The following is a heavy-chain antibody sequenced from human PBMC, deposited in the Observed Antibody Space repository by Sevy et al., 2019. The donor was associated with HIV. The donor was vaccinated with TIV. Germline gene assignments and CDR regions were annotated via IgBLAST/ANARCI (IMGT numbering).Heavy chain of an antibody. Sequence: GGSLRLSCSASGFGLSDHWMNWVRQAPGMGLEWVAIIKEDGSETFYVDSVNGRFSISRDNAKNSVYLQMNSLRVEDTAVYYCAREDSKNWRYFDYWGQGTLVTVSS. CDR2: IKEDGSET. CDR3: AREDSKNWRYFDY. D-gene: IGHD1-1*01. V-gene: IGHV3-7*01. J-gene: IGHJ4*02. CDR1: GFGLSDHW.